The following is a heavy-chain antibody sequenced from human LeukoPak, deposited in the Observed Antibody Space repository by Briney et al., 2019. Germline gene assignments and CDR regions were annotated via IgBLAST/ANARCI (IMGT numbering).Heavy chain of an antibody. Sequence: SETLSLTCAVYGGSFSAYYWSWIRQPPGKGLEWIGEINHSGSTNYNPSLKRRVTISVDTSKNQFSLKLSSVTAADTAVYYCARNASPPSTAAGTNYYYYMDVWGKGTTVTISS. CDR3: ARNASPPSTAAGTNYYYYMDV. CDR2: INHSGST. V-gene: IGHV4-34*01. CDR1: GGSFSAYY. D-gene: IGHD6-13*01. J-gene: IGHJ6*03.